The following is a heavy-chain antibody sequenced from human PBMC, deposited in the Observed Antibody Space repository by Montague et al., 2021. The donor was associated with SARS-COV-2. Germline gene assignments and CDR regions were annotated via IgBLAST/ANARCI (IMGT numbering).Heavy chain of an antibody. J-gene: IGHJ5*02. CDR3: ARETRADCSGGSCPHGWFDP. CDR1: GGSISSYY. Sequence: SETLSLTCTVSGGSISSYYWSWIRQPPGKGLEWIGYIYYSGSTNYNPSLKSRVTISVDTSKNQFSLKLSSVTAADTAVYYCARETRADCSGGSCPHGWFDPWGQGTLVTVSS. CDR2: IYYSGST. V-gene: IGHV4-59*01. D-gene: IGHD2-15*01.